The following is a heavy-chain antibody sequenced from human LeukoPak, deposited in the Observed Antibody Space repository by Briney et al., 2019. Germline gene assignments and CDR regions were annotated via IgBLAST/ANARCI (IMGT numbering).Heavy chain of an antibody. D-gene: IGHD3-10*01. CDR2: VTNNGATA. CDR1: GFTFGIYA. CDR3: AKGHFGHDY. J-gene: IGHJ4*02. V-gene: IGHV3-23*01. Sequence: GGSLRLSCAASGFTFGIYAMSWVRQAPGKGLEWVSAVTNNGATAYYADSLEGRFTISRDNVMNMLFLQMNSLRAEDTAVYYCAKGHFGHDYWGQGTLVTVSS.